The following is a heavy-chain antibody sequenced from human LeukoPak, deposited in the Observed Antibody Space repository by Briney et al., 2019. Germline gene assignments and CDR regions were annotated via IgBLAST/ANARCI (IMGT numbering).Heavy chain of an antibody. CDR2: INWNGGST. V-gene: IGHV3-20*04. CDR1: GFTFDDYG. Sequence: GGSLRLSCAASGFTFDDYGMSWVRQAPGKGLEWVSGINWNGGSTGYADSVKGRFTISRDNAKNSLYLQMNSLRAEDTALYYCVANVGVELDLSFDYWGQGTLVTVSS. CDR3: VANVGVELDLSFDY. D-gene: IGHD1-7*01. J-gene: IGHJ4*02.